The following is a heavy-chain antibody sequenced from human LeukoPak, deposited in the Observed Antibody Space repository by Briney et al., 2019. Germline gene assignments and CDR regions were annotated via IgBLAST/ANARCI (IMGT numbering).Heavy chain of an antibody. V-gene: IGHV5-51*01. CDR3: ARPGYYYDSSGYSNDAFDI. CDR2: IYPGDSDT. Sequence: GESLKISCKGSGYSFTSYWIGWVRQMPGKGLEWIGIIYPGDSDTRYSPSFQGQVTISADKSISTAYLQWSSLKASDTAMYYCARPGYYYDSSGYSNDAFDIWGQGTMVTVSS. D-gene: IGHD3-22*01. CDR1: GYSFTSYW. J-gene: IGHJ3*02.